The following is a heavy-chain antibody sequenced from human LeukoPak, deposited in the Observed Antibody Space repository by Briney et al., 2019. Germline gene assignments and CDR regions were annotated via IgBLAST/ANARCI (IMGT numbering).Heavy chain of an antibody. J-gene: IGHJ2*01. Sequence: KPSETLSLTCSVSGVSMSDTGWSWVRQPAGTGLEWIGRVFSSGATLYNPSLSGRVTMSVDVSKKQVSPKVTSVTAADTAVYYCARRDVYNLYWYFDLWGRGTLVTVSS. CDR1: GVSMSDTG. D-gene: IGHD5-24*01. V-gene: IGHV4-4*07. CDR3: ARRDVYNLYWYFDL. CDR2: VFSSGAT.